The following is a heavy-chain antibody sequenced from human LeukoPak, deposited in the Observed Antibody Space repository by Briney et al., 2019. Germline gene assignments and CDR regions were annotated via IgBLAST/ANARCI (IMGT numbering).Heavy chain of an antibody. CDR3: ARDHDYGPDY. V-gene: IGHV1-2*02. J-gene: IGHJ4*02. CDR1: GFAFSDHY. D-gene: IGHD4/OR15-4a*01. Sequence: ASVKVSCKASGFAFSDHYMHWLRQAPGQGLEWMGWTKPDSGATNYAQKFQGRFTVSRDVSTSTLYMELSSLTSDDTAMYYCARDHDYGPDYWGQGTLVTVSA. CDR2: TKPDSGAT.